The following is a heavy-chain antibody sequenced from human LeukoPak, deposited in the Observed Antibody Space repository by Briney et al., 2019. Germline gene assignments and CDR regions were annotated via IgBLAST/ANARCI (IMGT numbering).Heavy chain of an antibody. CDR1: GGTFSSYA. D-gene: IGHD2-2*01. V-gene: IGHV1-69*04. CDR3: ARGGYCSSTSCSFDSGFDY. Sequence: ASVKVSCKASGGTFSSYAISWVRQAPGQGLEWMGRIIPILGIANYAQKFQGRVTITADKSTSTAYMELSSLRSEDTAVYYCARGGYCSSTSCSFDSGFDYWGQGTLVTVSS. CDR2: IIPILGIA. J-gene: IGHJ4*02.